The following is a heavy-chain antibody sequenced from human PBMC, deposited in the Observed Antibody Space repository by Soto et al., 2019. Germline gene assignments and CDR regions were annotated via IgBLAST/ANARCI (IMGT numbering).Heavy chain of an antibody. J-gene: IGHJ5*02. D-gene: IGHD3-9*01. Sequence: PGGSLRLSCAASGFTFSSYAMSWVRQAPGKGLEWVSAISGSGGSTYYADSVKGRFTISRDNSKNTLYLQMNSLRAEDTAVYYCAKARYFDWLLYYLHWFDPWGQGTLVTVSS. CDR3: AKARYFDWLLYYLHWFDP. CDR1: GFTFSSYA. CDR2: ISGSGGST. V-gene: IGHV3-23*01.